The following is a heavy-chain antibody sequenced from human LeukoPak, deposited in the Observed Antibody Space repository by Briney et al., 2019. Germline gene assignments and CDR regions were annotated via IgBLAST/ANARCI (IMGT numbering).Heavy chain of an antibody. CDR1: GFTFSSYA. V-gene: IGHV3-23*01. CDR2: ISGSGGST. CDR3: AKRPRHYGSGSANYYFDY. Sequence: GGSLRLSCAASGFTFSSYAMSWVRQAPGKGLEWVSAISGSGGSTYYADSVKGRFTISRDNSKNTLYLQMNSLRAEDTAVYYCAKRPRHYGSGSANYYFDYWGQGTLVTVSS. J-gene: IGHJ4*02. D-gene: IGHD3-10*01.